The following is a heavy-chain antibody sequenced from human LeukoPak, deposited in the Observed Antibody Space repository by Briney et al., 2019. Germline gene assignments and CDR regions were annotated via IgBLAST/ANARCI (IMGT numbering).Heavy chain of an antibody. CDR1: GGSITSRSYF. Sequence: AETLSLTCTVSGGSITSRSYFWGWFRQPPGKGLEWIGSIYYSGSTYYNPSLKSRVTISVDTSKNQFSLKLSSVTAADTAVYYCARDLCTNGVCYDAFDIWGQGTMVNVSS. CDR2: IYYSGST. V-gene: IGHV4-39*07. CDR3: ARDLCTNGVCYDAFDI. D-gene: IGHD2-8*01. J-gene: IGHJ3*02.